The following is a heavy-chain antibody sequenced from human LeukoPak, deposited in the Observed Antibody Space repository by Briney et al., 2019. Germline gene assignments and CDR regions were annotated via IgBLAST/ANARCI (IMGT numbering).Heavy chain of an antibody. D-gene: IGHD4-17*01. J-gene: IGHJ4*02. Sequence: GGSLRLSCAASGFTFSSYAMHWVRQAPGKGLEWVSGISWNSGSIGYADSVKGRFTISRDNAKNSLYLQMNSLRAEDTALYYCAKASVSSFRNGDFDYWGQGTLVTVSS. CDR1: GFTFSSYA. CDR2: ISWNSGSI. CDR3: AKASVSSFRNGDFDY. V-gene: IGHV3-9*01.